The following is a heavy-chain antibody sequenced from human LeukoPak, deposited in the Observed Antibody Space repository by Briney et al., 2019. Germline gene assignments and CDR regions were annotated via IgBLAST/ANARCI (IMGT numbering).Heavy chain of an antibody. Sequence: SEALSLTCAVSGGSISSSAYYWGWIRQPPGKGLEWIRSIYYSGSTYYNPSLKSRVTIFVDTSKNQFSLKLSSVTAADTAVYYCAKSVETATVFFDCWGQGTLVNLSS. V-gene: IGHV4-39*01. CDR1: GGSISSSAYY. CDR2: IYYSGST. CDR3: AKSVETATVFFDC. J-gene: IGHJ4*02. D-gene: IGHD5-24*01.